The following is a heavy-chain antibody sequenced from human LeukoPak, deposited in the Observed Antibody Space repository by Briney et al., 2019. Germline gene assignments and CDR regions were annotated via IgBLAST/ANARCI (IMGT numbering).Heavy chain of an antibody. D-gene: IGHD1-26*01. V-gene: IGHV4-39*07. Sequence: SETLSLTCTVSGGSISSSSYYWGWIRQPPGKGLEWIGSIYYSGSTYYNPSLKSRVTISVDTSKNQFSLKLSSVTAADTAVYYRARDKLVGATAFDYWGQGTLVTVSS. CDR1: GGSISSSSYY. CDR3: ARDKLVGATAFDY. J-gene: IGHJ4*02. CDR2: IYYSGST.